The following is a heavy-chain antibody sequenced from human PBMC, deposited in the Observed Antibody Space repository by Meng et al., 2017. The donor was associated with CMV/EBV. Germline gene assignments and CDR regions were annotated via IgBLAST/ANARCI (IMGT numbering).Heavy chain of an antibody. J-gene: IGHJ4*02. CDR1: GGSFSGYY. CDR2: INHSGST. V-gene: IGHV4-34*01. Sequence: SETLSLTCAVYGGSFSGYYWSWIRQPPGKGLEWIGEINHSGSTNYNPSLKSRVTISVDTSKNQFSLKLSSATAADTAVYYCARGSLSVSAVDYWGQGTLVTVSS. CDR3: ARGSLSVSAVDY. D-gene: IGHD6-19*01.